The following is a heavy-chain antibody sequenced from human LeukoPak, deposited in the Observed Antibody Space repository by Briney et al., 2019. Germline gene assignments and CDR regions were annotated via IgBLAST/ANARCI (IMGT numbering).Heavy chain of an antibody. CDR3: AGGRRGVATISY. V-gene: IGHV4-34*01. J-gene: IGHJ4*02. D-gene: IGHD5-12*01. CDR1: GGSFSGYY. Sequence: SETLSLTCAVYGGSFSGYYWSWIRQPPGKGLEWIGEINHSGSTNYNPSLKSRVTISVDTSKNQFSLKLSSVTAADTAVYYCAGGRRGVATISYWGQGTLVTVSS. CDR2: INHSGST.